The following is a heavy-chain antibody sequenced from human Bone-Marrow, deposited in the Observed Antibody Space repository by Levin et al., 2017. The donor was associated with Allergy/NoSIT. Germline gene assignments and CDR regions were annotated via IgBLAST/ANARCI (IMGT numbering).Heavy chain of an antibody. CDR3: ARVLIFYYGMDV. Sequence: SCAASGFTFSDYYMSWIRQAPGKGLEWVSYISSSGSTIYYADSVKGRFTISRDNAKNSLYLQMNSLRAEDTAVYYCARVLIFYYGMDVWGQGTTVTVSS. J-gene: IGHJ6*02. D-gene: IGHD3-9*01. CDR1: GFTFSDYY. V-gene: IGHV3-11*01. CDR2: ISSSGSTI.